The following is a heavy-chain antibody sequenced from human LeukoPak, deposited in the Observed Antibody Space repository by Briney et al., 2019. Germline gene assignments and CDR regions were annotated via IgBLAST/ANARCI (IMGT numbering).Heavy chain of an antibody. V-gene: IGHV3-7*01. CDR3: ARDLSGVTGYTYGRGIDY. CDR2: INQGESMI. D-gene: IGHD5-18*01. CDR1: GFRFSRYW. J-gene: IGHJ4*02. Sequence: PGGSLRLSCAASGFRFSRYWMSWVRQAPGKGLEWVSSINQGESMIWYVDSVKGRFTISRDNAKTSLYLQMNSLRAEDTAVYYCARDLSGVTGYTYGRGIDYWGQGTLVTVSS.